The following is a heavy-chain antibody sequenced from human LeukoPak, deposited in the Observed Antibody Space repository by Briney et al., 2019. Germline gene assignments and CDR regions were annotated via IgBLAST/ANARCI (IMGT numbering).Heavy chain of an antibody. Sequence: PGRTLRLSCAASGFTFDDYAMHWVRQAPGKGLEWVSGISWNSGSIGYADSVKGRFTISRDNAKNSLYLQMNSLRAEDMALYYCAKDGGYKYYYYYMDVWGKGTTVTVSS. CDR3: AKDGGYKYYYYYMDV. D-gene: IGHD1-1*01. J-gene: IGHJ6*03. CDR2: ISWNSGSI. V-gene: IGHV3-9*03. CDR1: GFTFDDYA.